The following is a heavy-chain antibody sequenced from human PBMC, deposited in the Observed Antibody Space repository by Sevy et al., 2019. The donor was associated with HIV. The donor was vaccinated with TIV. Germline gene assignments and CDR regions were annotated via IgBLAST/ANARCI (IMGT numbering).Heavy chain of an antibody. J-gene: IGHJ6*02. CDR3: ARDRYYDASGYHYYYYGMDV. CDR1: GFTVSGNY. V-gene: IGHV3-66*01. D-gene: IGHD3-22*01. CDR2: IDSGGST. Sequence: GGYLRLSCEASGFTVSGNYMAWVRLAPGKGLEWVSLIDSGGSTYYADSMKGRFTISRDNAKNTLYLQMNPLRAEDTAVYFCARDRYYDASGYHYYYYGMDVWGHGTTVTVSS.